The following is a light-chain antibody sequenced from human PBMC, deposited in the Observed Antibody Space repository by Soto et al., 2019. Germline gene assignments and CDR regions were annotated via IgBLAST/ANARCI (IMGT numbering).Light chain of an antibody. Sequence: DIHMPQSPSSLSASVGDRVTVTWRASQDIAIYLAWYQQKPGEAPKLLIYAASTLYGGVPSRFSGSGSGTDFALTITSLQAEDFATYYCQQLRMYPSTFGGGTKVDIK. CDR1: QDIAIY. CDR3: QQLRMYPST. V-gene: IGKV1-9*01. CDR2: AAS. J-gene: IGKJ4*01.